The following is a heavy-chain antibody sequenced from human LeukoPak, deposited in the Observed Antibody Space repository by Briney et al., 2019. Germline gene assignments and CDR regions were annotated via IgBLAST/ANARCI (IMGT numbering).Heavy chain of an antibody. Sequence: GGSLRLSCAASGFTFSSYWMHWVRQAPGKGLEWVSHIDTDGTSTDYADSVKGRFTITRDNAKNTLYLQMNSLRAEDTAVYHCARLTYGNPYFDYWGQGTLVTVSS. CDR3: ARLTYGNPYFDY. J-gene: IGHJ4*02. CDR2: IDTDGTST. D-gene: IGHD4-23*01. V-gene: IGHV3-74*01. CDR1: GFTFSSYW.